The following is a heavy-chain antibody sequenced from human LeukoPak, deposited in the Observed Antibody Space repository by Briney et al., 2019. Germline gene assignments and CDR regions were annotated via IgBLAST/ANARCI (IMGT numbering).Heavy chain of an antibody. CDR2: ISSSSSTI. Sequence: GGSLRLSCAASGFXFSSYSINWVRQAPGKGLEWVSYISSSSSTIYYADSVKGRFTISRDNAKNSLYLQMNSLRDEDTAVYYCARDWDYYDSSGIDYWGQGTLVTVSS. CDR1: GFXFSSYS. CDR3: ARDWDYYDSSGIDY. J-gene: IGHJ4*02. V-gene: IGHV3-48*02. D-gene: IGHD3-22*01.